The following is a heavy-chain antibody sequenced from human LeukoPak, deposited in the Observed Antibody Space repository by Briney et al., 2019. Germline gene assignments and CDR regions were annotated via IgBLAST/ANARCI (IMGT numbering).Heavy chain of an antibody. CDR1: GFTFSTYA. CDR3: EKSNYYCSDSGHPDDAFDF. CDR2: ISNTAGFT. D-gene: IGHD2-15*01. J-gene: IGHJ3*01. V-gene: IGHV3-23*01. Sequence: TGGSLRLSCAASGFTFSTYAMSWVRQVPGKGLEWVSGISNTAGFTYYADSVKGRFTISRDNSKNTLYLQLNSLRAENTAVYYCEKSNYYCSDSGHPDDAFDFWAQGTMVTVSS.